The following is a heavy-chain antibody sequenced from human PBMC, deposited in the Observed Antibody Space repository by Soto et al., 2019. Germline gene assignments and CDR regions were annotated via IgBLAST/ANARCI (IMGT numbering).Heavy chain of an antibody. D-gene: IGHD2-15*01. V-gene: IGHV3-30-3*01. J-gene: IGHJ4*02. Sequence: GGSLRLSCAASGFTFSSYAMHWVRQAPGKGLEWVAVISYDGSNKYYADSVKGRFTISRDNSKNTLYLQMNSLRAEDTAVYYCARDYAPSDCSGGSCSSFAYWGRGTLVTVSS. CDR3: ARDYAPSDCSGGSCSSFAY. CDR1: GFTFSSYA. CDR2: ISYDGSNK.